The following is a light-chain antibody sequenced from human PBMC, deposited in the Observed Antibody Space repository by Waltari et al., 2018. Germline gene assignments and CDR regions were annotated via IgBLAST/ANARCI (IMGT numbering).Light chain of an antibody. CDR3: QQSDSLPLT. Sequence: DIQMTQSPSSLSASVAARVTITCRASQTINKYLNWYQQKPGKAPKVLISVVSYLHTGVPSRFSGSGSGTDFTLTISSLQPEDFATYYCQQSDSLPLTFGGGTKVEIK. V-gene: IGKV1-39*01. CDR2: VVS. CDR1: QTINKY. J-gene: IGKJ4*01.